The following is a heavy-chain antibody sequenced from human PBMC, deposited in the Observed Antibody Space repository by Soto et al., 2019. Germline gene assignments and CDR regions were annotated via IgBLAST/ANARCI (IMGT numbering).Heavy chain of an antibody. V-gene: IGHV4-34*01. CDR1: GGCFSGYY. Sequence: KPSETLALTCAVYGGCFSGYYWGWIRQPPGKGLEWIGEINHSGSTNYNPSLKSRVTISVDTSKNQFSLKLSSVTAADTAVYYCASLSALIVGAFDIWGQGTMVT. CDR3: ASLSALIVGAFDI. J-gene: IGHJ3*02. D-gene: IGHD1-26*01. CDR2: INHSGST.